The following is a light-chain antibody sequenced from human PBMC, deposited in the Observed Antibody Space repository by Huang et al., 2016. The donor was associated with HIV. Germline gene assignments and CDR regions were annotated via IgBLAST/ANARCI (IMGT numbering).Light chain of an antibody. CDR3: QQYNNWPYT. V-gene: IGKV1-NL1*01. CDR2: AAS. J-gene: IGKJ2*01. CDR1: QDIRNY. Sequence: DIHMTQSPSSLSSSVGDRVTITCRASQDIRNYLAWYQQKPGTAPKLLISAASTRATGIPARFSGSGSGTEFTLTISSLQSEDFAVYYCQQYNNWPYTFGQGTKLEIK.